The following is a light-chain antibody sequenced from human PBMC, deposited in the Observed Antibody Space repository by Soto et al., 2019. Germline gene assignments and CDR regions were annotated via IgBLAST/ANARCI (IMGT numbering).Light chain of an antibody. CDR3: CSYTTTDTLV. CDR1: STDIGTYNS. CDR2: EVI. Sequence: LAQPASVSGSPGRSITISCTGTSTDIGTYNSVSWYQHHPGKAPKLLIFEVIDRPSGVSDRFSGSKSGNTASLTISSLQFEDEADYYCCSYTTTDTLVFGGGTKLTVL. J-gene: IGLJ3*02. V-gene: IGLV2-14*01.